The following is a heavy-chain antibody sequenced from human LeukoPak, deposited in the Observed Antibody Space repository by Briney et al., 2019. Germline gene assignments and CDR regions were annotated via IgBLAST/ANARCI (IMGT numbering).Heavy chain of an antibody. V-gene: IGHV1-2*02. CDR1: GYKFTDDY. CDR3: APTAEAYTSWWKV. D-gene: IGHD3-16*01. Sequence: ASVRVSCKASGYKFTDDYMHWVRQAPGQGLEFMGWINPDSDFTNYAQKFKGRVTMTRDTSISTAYMEVRSLTSDDTAAYYCAPTAEAYTSWWKVWGQGTLVTVSS. J-gene: IGHJ4*02. CDR2: INPDSDFT.